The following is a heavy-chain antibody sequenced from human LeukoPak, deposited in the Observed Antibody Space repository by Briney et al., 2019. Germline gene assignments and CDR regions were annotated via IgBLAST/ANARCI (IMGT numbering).Heavy chain of an antibody. V-gene: IGHV4-4*07. D-gene: IGHD7-27*01. CDR3: ARTINWGVAPYYFGY. J-gene: IGHJ4*02. CDR1: GGSISSYY. CDR2: IYTSGST. Sequence: SETLSLTCTVSGGSISSYYWSWIRQPAGKGLEWIGRIYTSGSTNYNPSLKSRVTMSVDTSKNQFSLKLSSVTAADTAVYYCARTINWGVAPYYFGYWGQGTLVTVSS.